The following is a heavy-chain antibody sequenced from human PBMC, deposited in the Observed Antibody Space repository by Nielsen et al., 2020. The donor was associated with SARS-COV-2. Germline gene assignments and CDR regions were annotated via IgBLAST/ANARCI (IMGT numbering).Heavy chain of an antibody. J-gene: IGHJ4*02. D-gene: IGHD3-3*01. Sequence: SETLSLTCTVSGGSISSGDYYWSWIRQPPGKGLEWIGYIYYSGSTYYNPSLKSRVTISVDTSKNQFSLKLSSVTAADTAVYYCARGSAIFGVVTADWGQGTLVTVSS. CDR1: GGSISSGDYY. CDR2: IYYSGST. CDR3: ARGSAIFGVVTAD. V-gene: IGHV4-30-4*01.